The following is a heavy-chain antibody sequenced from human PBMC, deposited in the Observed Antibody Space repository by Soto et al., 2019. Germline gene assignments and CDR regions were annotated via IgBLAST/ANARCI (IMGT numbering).Heavy chain of an antibody. CDR2: IYYSGST. CDR1: GGSISSYY. Sequence: QVQLQESGPGLVKPSETLSLTCTVSGGSISSYYWSWIRQPPGKGLEWIGYIYYSGSTNYNPSLKSRVTISVDTSKNQFSLKLSSVTAADMAVYYCARRWGDAFDFWGQGTMVTVSS. CDR3: ARRWGDAFDF. D-gene: IGHD3-16*01. V-gene: IGHV4-59*08. J-gene: IGHJ3*01.